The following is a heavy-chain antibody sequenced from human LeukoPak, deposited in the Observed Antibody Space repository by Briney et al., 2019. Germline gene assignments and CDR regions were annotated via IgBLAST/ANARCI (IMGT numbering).Heavy chain of an antibody. V-gene: IGHV4-61*01. CDR2: IYYSGST. Sequence: PSETLSLTCTVSSGSVSSGSYYWSWIRQPPGKGLEWIGYIYYSGSTNYNPSLKSRVTISVDTSKNQFSLKLSSVTAADTAVYYCARTLPYYDFWSGYSREYNFDYWGQGTLVTVSS. CDR1: SGSVSSGSYY. J-gene: IGHJ4*02. CDR3: ARTLPYYDFWSGYSREYNFDY. D-gene: IGHD3-3*01.